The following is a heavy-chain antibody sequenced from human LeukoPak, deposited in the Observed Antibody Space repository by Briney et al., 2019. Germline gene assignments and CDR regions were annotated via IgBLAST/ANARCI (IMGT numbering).Heavy chain of an antibody. CDR1: GFTFDDYA. CDR2: ISWNSGSI. D-gene: IGHD6-13*01. Sequence: PGRSLRLSCAASGFTFDDYAMHWVRQAPGKGLEWVSGISWNSGSIGYADSVKGRFTISRDNAKNSLYLQMNSLRAEDMALYYCAKDTAAAALYYFDSWGQGTLVTVSS. CDR3: AKDTAAAALYYFDS. J-gene: IGHJ4*02. V-gene: IGHV3-9*03.